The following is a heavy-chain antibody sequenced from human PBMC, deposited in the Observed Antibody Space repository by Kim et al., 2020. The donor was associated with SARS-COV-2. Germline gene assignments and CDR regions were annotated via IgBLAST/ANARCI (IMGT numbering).Heavy chain of an antibody. V-gene: IGHV3-30*01. J-gene: IGHJ4*02. Sequence: VKGRFTTPKDNSKNTLYLQMNSLGAEDTAVYYCARGSTRRIAVAGTPIDYWGQGTLVTVSS. CDR3: ARGSTRRIAVAGTPIDY. D-gene: IGHD6-19*01.